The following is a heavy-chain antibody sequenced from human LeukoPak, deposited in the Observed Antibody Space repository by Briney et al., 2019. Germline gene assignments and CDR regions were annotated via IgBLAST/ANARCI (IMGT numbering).Heavy chain of an antibody. Sequence: GGSLRLSCAASGFTFSSYGMHRVRQAPGKGLEWVAFIRYDGSNKYYADSVKGRFTISRDNSKNTLYLQMNSLRAEDTAVYYCAKGSLSIAAAMVQVYWGQGTLVTVSS. J-gene: IGHJ4*02. D-gene: IGHD6-13*01. CDR1: GFTFSSYG. V-gene: IGHV3-30*02. CDR2: IRYDGSNK. CDR3: AKGSLSIAAAMVQVY.